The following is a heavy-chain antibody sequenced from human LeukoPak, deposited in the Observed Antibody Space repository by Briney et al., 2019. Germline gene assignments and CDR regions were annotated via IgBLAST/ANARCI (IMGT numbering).Heavy chain of an antibody. Sequence: SETLSLTCAVYGGSFSGYYWSWIRQPPGKGLEWIGEINHSGSTNYNPSLKSRVTISVDTSKNQFSLKLSSVTAADTAVYYCARVMYYYDSSGYYYLAFDIWGQGTMVTVSS. V-gene: IGHV4-34*01. J-gene: IGHJ3*02. CDR1: GGSFSGYY. CDR3: ARVMYYYDSSGYYYLAFDI. CDR2: INHSGST. D-gene: IGHD3-22*01.